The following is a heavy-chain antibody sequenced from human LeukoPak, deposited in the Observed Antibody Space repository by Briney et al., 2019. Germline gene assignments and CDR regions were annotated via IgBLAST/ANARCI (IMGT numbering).Heavy chain of an antibody. Sequence: GVYLKISCKGSGYSFTSHWIGWVRPMPGKGLGWMGIVNPDDSDTEYSPSFQGQVTISADESITTAYLQWSSLKASDTAMYYCARLRWPRGGRSSFDYWGQGALVTVSS. CDR3: ARLRWPRGGRSSFDY. D-gene: IGHD3-10*01. V-gene: IGHV5-51*01. CDR2: VNPDDSDT. CDR1: GYSFTSHW. J-gene: IGHJ4*02.